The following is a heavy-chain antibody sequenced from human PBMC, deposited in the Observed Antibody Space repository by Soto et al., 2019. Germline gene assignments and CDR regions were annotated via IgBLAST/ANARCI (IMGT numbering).Heavy chain of an antibody. CDR2: INSDGSST. CDR3: VRTILVVAAATREDY. CDR1: GFTFSSYW. J-gene: IGHJ4*02. D-gene: IGHD2-15*01. Sequence: EVQLVESAGGLVQPGESLRLSCAASGFTFSSYWMHWVRQAPGKGLGWVSRINSDGSSTSYAGSVKGRFTITRDNAKNTLYLQMNSLRAEDTAVYYCVRTILVVAAATREDYWGQGTLVTVSS. V-gene: IGHV3-74*01.